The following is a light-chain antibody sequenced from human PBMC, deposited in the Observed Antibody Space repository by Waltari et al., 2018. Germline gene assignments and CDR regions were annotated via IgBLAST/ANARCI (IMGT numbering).Light chain of an antibody. Sequence: IVMTQSQATPSLSTGGKATRSCRASQSVSSSLAWYQQKPGRAPRLLIYGASSRATGIPDRFSGSGSGTDFTLTISSLEPEDVGVYYCLQRSNWPWTFGQGTKVEIK. CDR3: LQRSNWPWT. J-gene: IGKJ1*01. V-gene: IGKV3D-20*02. CDR1: QSVSSS. CDR2: GAS.